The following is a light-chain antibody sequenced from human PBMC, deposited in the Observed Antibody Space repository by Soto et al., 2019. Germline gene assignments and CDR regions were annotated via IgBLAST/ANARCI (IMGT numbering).Light chain of an antibody. V-gene: IGLV2-14*01. CDR1: SSDVGGYNY. CDR2: EVS. CDR3: SSYTSSSTLV. J-gene: IGLJ2*01. Sequence: QSALTQPASVSGSPGQSITISCTGTSSDVGGYNYVSWYQQYPGKAPKLMIYEVSNRPSGVSNRFSGSKSGNTASLTISGLLAEDEADYYCSSYTSSSTLVFGGGTQLTVL.